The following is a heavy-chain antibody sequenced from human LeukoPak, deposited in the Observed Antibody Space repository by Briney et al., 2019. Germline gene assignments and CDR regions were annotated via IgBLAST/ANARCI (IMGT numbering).Heavy chain of an antibody. D-gene: IGHD1-26*01. CDR1: GFTFSSYG. CDR3: AKGARVGADYYFDY. Sequence: GGSLRLSCAASGFTFSSYGMSWVRQAPGKGLEWVSVISGSGGSTYYADSVKGRFTISRDNSKNTLYLQMNSLRAEDTAVYCCAKGARVGADYYFDYWGQGTLVTVSS. J-gene: IGHJ4*02. V-gene: IGHV3-23*01. CDR2: ISGSGGST.